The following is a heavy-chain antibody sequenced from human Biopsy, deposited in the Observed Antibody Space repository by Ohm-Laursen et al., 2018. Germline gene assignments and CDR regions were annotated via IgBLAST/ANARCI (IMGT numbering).Heavy chain of an antibody. J-gene: IGHJ3*01. CDR3: ARGYCDIGTGYHYDVFDF. CDR2: ISWNSGSI. D-gene: IGHD3-9*01. CDR1: GFKFDDYG. Sequence: SSLRLSCAASGFKFDDYGMNWVRQVPGKGLEWVSRISWNSGSIGYVDSVKGRFTISRDNAKNSLYLQMNSLKAEDTALYYSARGYCDIGTGYHYDVFDFWGRGTLVTVSS. V-gene: IGHV3-9*01.